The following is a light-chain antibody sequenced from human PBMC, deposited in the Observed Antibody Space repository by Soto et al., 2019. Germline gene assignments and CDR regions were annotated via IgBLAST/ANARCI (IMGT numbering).Light chain of an antibody. CDR2: HTS. CDR3: PQRQSWTRT. J-gene: IGKJ1*01. CDR1: QYINTR. Sequence: EIVLTQSPATLSSFPGDRVTPSCRASQYINTRLAWYQHRPGQAPRLLIYHTSLRAAGIPARFSASGSGTYFTLTISDVQPEDFGLYYCPQRQSWTRTFGQGTKV. V-gene: IGKV3-11*01.